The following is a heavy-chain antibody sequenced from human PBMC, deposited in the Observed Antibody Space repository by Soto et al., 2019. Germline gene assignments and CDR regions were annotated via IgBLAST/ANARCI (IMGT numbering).Heavy chain of an antibody. CDR1: GFTFSSYG. V-gene: IGHV3-33*01. J-gene: IGHJ4*02. Sequence: GGSLRLSCAASGFTFSSYGMHWVRQAPGKGLEWVAVIWYDGSNKYYADSVKGRFTISRDNSKNTLYLQMNSLRAEDTAVYYCAREAPSDKRWLQLDYWGQGTLVTVSS. D-gene: IGHD5-12*01. CDR3: AREAPSDKRWLQLDY. CDR2: IWYDGSNK.